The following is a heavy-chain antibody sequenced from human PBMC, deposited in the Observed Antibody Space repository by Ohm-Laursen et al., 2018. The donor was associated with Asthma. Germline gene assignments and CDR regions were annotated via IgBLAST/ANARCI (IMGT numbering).Heavy chain of an antibody. CDR2: IYHSGST. CDR3: ARARRDGYKWYLDY. D-gene: IGHD5-24*01. V-gene: IGHV4-30-2*01. CDR1: GGSISGGGYS. J-gene: IGHJ4*02. Sequence: SQTLSLTCAVSGGSISGGGYSWSWIRQPPGKGLEWIGYIYHSGSTYYNPSLKSRVTISVDRSKNQFSLKLSSVTAADTAVYYCARARRDGYKWYLDYWGQGTLVTVSS.